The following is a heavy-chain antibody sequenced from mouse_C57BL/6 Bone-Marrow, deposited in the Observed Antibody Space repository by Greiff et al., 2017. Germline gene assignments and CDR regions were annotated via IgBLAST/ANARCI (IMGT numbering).Heavy chain of an antibody. V-gene: IGHV5-9-1*02. CDR2: ISSGGDYI. Sequence: EVKLMESGEGLVKPGGSLKLSCAASGFTFSSYAMSWVRQTPEKRLEWVAYISSGGDYIYYADTVKGRFNISRDNARNTLYLQMSSLKSEDTAMYYCTRVVAYGSSPFAYWGQGTLVTVSA. CDR3: TRVVAYGSSPFAY. D-gene: IGHD1-1*01. J-gene: IGHJ3*01. CDR1: GFTFSSYA.